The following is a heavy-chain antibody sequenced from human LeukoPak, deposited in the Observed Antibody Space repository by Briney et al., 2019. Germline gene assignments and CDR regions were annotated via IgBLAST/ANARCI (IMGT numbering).Heavy chain of an antibody. D-gene: IGHD4/OR15-4a*01. J-gene: IGHJ4*02. CDR2: LNFRGSL. CDR3: ATRTYRAHFDH. V-gene: IGHV4-39*01. CDR1: GGSITSGDYY. Sequence: TSETLSLTCTVSGGSITSGDYYWNWVRQPLGKGLEWIGNLNFRGSLFYHPSLKSRVTMSADPSQNQFSLRLMSVTAADTAVYYCATRTYRAHFDHWGQGTLVTVSS.